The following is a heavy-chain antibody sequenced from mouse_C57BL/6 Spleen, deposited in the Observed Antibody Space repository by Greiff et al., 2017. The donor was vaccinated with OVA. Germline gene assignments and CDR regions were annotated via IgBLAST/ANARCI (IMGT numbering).Heavy chain of an antibody. V-gene: IGHV14-3*01. CDR1: GFNIKNTY. Sequence: VHVKQSVAELVRPGASVKLSCTASGFNIKNTYMHWVKQRPEQGLEWIGRIDPANGNTKYAPKFQGKATITADTSSNTAYLQLSSLTSEDTAIYYCARSIGGGYYAMDYWGQGTSVTVSS. CDR3: ARSIGGGYYAMDY. CDR2: IDPANGNT. D-gene: IGHD1-1*02. J-gene: IGHJ4*01.